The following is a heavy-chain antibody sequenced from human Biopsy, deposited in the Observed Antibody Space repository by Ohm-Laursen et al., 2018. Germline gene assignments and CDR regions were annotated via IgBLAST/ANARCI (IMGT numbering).Heavy chain of an antibody. J-gene: IGHJ4*02. D-gene: IGHD1-26*01. CDR1: GGSIGSIF. CDR2: IYYSGST. Sequence: TLSLTCSVSGGSIGSIFWSWIRQPPGKGLEWIGYIYYSGSTNYNPSLRSRVTISVDRSKNQFSLELSSVTAADTAVYYCARVGAGAPSIDYFDYWGQGTLVAVSS. CDR3: ARVGAGAPSIDYFDY. V-gene: IGHV4-59*01.